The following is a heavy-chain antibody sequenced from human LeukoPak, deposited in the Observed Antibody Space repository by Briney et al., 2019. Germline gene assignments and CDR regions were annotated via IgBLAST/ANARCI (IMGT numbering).Heavy chain of an antibody. CDR3: ARDNSVRDEAWWFSP. CDR2: ISPSGAST. CDR1: GYTFTSNY. V-gene: IGHV1-46*01. Sequence: ASVKVSCKSFGYTFTSNYMHWVRQAPGQGPEWMGVISPSGASTTYAQTFQGRDTLTRDMSTSTDYLELSSLRSEDTAVYYCARDNSVRDEAWWFSPWGQGTLVTVSS. D-gene: IGHD5-24*01. J-gene: IGHJ5*02.